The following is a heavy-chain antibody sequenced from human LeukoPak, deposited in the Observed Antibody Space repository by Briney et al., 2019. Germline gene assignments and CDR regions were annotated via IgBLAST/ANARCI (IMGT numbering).Heavy chain of an antibody. CDR2: INPNSGGT. CDR3: ARDNLVRSMDV. D-gene: IGHD3-10*01. J-gene: IGHJ6*03. Sequence: GASVKVSCKASGYTFTGYYMHWVRQAPGQGLEWMGWINPNSGGTNYAQKFQGRVTMTTDTSTSTAYMELRSLRSDDTAVYYCARDNLVRSMDVWGKGTTVTVSS. CDR1: GYTFTGYY. V-gene: IGHV1-2*02.